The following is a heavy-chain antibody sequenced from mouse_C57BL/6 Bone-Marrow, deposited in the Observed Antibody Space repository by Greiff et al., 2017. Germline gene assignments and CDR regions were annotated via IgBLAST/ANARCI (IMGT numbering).Heavy chain of an antibody. CDR2: IYPGGGYT. CDR3: ARSGAWAGFAY. Sequence: QVQLQQSGAELVRPGTSVKMSCKASGYTFTNYWIGWAKQRPGHGLEWIGEIYPGGGYTNYNEKFKGKATLTADKSSSTAYMQFSSLTCEDSAIYYCARSGAWAGFAYWGQGTLVTVSA. J-gene: IGHJ3*01. CDR1: GYTFTNYW. V-gene: IGHV1-63*01. D-gene: IGHD3-2*02.